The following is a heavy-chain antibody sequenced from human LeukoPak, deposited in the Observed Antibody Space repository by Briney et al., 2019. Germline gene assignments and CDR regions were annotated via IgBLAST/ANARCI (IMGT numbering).Heavy chain of an antibody. CDR1: GYTFTGYY. CDR3: ARLTLYYYGSGSYYFDY. V-gene: IGHV1-2*02. D-gene: IGHD3-10*01. J-gene: IGHJ4*02. Sequence: ASVKVSCKASGYTFTGYYMHWVRQAPGQGLEWMGWINPNSGGTNYAQKFQGRVTMTRDTSISTAYMELSRLRSDDTAVYYCARLTLYYYGSGSYYFDYWGQGTLVTVSS. CDR2: INPNSGGT.